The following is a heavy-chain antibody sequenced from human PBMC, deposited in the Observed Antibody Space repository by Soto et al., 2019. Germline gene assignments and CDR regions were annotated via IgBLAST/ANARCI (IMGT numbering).Heavy chain of an antibody. V-gene: IGHV3-21*01. J-gene: IGHJ6*02. CDR1: GFTFSSYS. CDR2: ISRSNSYI. CDR3: GRDEVRNGVGV. Sequence: PGGSLRLSCAASGFTFSSYSMNWVRQAPGKGLEWVSSISRSNSYIYYADSVKGRFTISRDNAKNSLYLQMNSLRVEDTALYYCGRDEVRNGVGVWGQGTTVTVSS.